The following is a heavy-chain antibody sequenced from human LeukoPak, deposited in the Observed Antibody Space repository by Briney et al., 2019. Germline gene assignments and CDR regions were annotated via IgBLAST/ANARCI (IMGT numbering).Heavy chain of an antibody. J-gene: IGHJ4*02. CDR2: INPNSGGT. CDR3: ARDGNYGDYSFDY. D-gene: IGHD4-17*01. CDR1: GYTFTGYY. Sequence: ASVKVSCKASGYTFTGYYMHWVRQAPGQGLEWMGWINPNSGGTNYAQKFQGRVTMTRDTSISTAYMELSRLRSDDTAVYYCARDGNYGDYSFDYWGQGTLVTVSS. V-gene: IGHV1-2*02.